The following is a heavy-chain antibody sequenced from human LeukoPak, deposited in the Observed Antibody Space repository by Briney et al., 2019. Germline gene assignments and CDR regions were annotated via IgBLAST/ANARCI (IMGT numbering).Heavy chain of an antibody. CDR2: ISRSGYTT. D-gene: IGHD1-14*01. CDR3: ARDRPGKYYFDS. Sequence: GGSLRLSCVGSGLTFSADSVNWVRHAPDKGLGWISYISRSGYTTYYGDSVKGRSTISRDNAKNSVYLQPNILRDEDTAVYFCARDRPGKYYFDSWGQGALVIVSS. CDR1: GLTFSADS. V-gene: IGHV3-48*02. J-gene: IGHJ4*02.